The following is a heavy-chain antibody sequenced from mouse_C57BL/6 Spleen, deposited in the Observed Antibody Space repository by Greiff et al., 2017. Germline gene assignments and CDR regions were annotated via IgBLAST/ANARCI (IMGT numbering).Heavy chain of an antibody. CDR2: IYPGDGDT. J-gene: IGHJ4*01. V-gene: IGHV1-82*01. CDR3: ARSGDGYSYYAMDY. CDR1: GYAFSSSW. Sequence: VKVVESGPELVKPGASVKISCKASGYAFSSSWMNWVKQRPGKGLEWIGRIYPGDGDTNYNGKFKGKATLTADKSSSTAYMQLSSLTSEDSAVYFCARSGDGYSYYAMDYWGQGTSVTVSS. D-gene: IGHD2-3*01.